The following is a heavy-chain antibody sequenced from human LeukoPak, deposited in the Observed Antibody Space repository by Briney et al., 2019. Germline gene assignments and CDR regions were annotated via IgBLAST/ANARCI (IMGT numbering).Heavy chain of an antibody. CDR3: AKVPLLPDYYMDV. J-gene: IGHJ6*03. D-gene: IGHD5-18*01. Sequence: GGSLRLSCAASGFTFSSYGMHWVRQAPGKGLEWVAFIRYDGSNKYYADSVKGRFTISRDNSKNTLHLQMNSLRAEDTAVYYCAKVPLLPDYYMDVWGKGTTVTISS. CDR1: GFTFSSYG. V-gene: IGHV3-30*02. CDR2: IRYDGSNK.